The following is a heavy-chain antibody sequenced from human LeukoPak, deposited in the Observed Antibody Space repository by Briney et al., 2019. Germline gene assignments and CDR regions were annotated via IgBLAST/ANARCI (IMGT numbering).Heavy chain of an antibody. Sequence: PGGSLRLSCAASGFTFSIYNMNWVRQAPGKGLEWVSYISSGSGTIHFADSVKGRFTISRDNAKNSLYLQMNSLRAEDTAVYYCARDRGLDDRYFDMWGHGTMVTVSS. CDR1: GFTFSIYN. D-gene: IGHD3-10*01. J-gene: IGHJ3*02. CDR3: ARDRGLDDRYFDM. CDR2: ISSGSGTI. V-gene: IGHV3-48*01.